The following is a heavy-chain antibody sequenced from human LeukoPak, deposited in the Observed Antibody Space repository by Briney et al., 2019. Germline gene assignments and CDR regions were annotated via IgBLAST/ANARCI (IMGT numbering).Heavy chain of an antibody. CDR2: IYTSGST. Sequence: SETLSLTCTVSGGSISSYYWSWIRQPPGKGLEWIGYIYTSGSTNYNPSLKSRVTISVDTSKNQFSLKLSSVTAADTAVYYCARLSDYYDSGGVPDFSFDYWGQGTLVTVSS. V-gene: IGHV4-4*09. D-gene: IGHD3-22*01. CDR3: ARLSDYYDSGGVPDFSFDY. J-gene: IGHJ4*02. CDR1: GGSISSYY.